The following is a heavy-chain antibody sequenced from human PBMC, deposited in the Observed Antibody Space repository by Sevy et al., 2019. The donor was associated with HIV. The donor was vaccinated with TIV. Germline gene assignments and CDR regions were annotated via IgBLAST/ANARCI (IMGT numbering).Heavy chain of an antibody. CDR1: GLNFSKYS. D-gene: IGHD3-3*01. V-gene: IGHV3-48*04. Sequence: GESLKISCAASGLNFSKYSFNWVRQAPEKGLEWISHISRSGTTTYYAESVKGRFTVSRDNTKNSLYLQMSSPRVEEPPVYYCVRDYDFWSGYTALSYYSLSYYYGMDVWGLGSTVTVSS. CDR3: VRDYDFWSGYTALSYYSLSYYYGMDV. CDR2: ISRSGTTT. J-gene: IGHJ6*02.